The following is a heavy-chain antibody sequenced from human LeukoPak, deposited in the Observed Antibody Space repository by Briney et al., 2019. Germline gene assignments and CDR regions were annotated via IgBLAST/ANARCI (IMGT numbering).Heavy chain of an antibody. J-gene: IGHJ5*02. D-gene: IGHD3-22*01. CDR1: GGSISTSSYH. V-gene: IGHV4-39*07. CDR2: IYYTGRT. CDR3: ARGFGYYYDSSGPRKNWFDP. Sequence: SETLSLTRTVSGGSISTSSYHWGWIRQPPGKGLEFIVTIYYTGRTYYKPSLNARVSMSMDTSKNQFSLNLTSVTAADTAVYYCARGFGYYYDSSGPRKNWFDPWGQGTLVTVSS.